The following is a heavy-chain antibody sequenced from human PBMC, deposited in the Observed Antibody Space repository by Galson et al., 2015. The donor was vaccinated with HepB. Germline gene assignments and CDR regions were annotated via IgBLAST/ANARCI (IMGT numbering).Heavy chain of an antibody. V-gene: IGHV1-3*01. CDR1: GYTFTSYA. J-gene: IGHJ5*02. Sequence: SVKVSCKASGYTFTSYAMHWVRQAPGQRLEWMGWINAGNGNTKYSQKFQGRVTITRDTSASTAYMELSSLRSEDTAVYYCARTYYYDSSGYRNWFDPWGQGTLVTVSS. D-gene: IGHD3-22*01. CDR2: INAGNGNT. CDR3: ARTYYYDSSGYRNWFDP.